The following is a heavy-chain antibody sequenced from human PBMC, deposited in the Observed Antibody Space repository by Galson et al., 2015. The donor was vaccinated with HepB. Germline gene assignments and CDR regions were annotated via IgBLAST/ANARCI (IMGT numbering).Heavy chain of an antibody. Sequence: ETLSLTCTVSGGSVSSGSYYWSWIRQPPGKGLEWIGYIYYSGSTNYNPSLKSRVTISVDTSKNQFSLKLSSVTAADTAVYYCARDRPYCSSTSCYYYYGMDVWGQGTTVTVSS. CDR1: GGSVSSGSYY. J-gene: IGHJ6*02. D-gene: IGHD2-2*01. CDR3: ARDRPYCSSTSCYYYYGMDV. CDR2: IYYSGST. V-gene: IGHV4-61*01.